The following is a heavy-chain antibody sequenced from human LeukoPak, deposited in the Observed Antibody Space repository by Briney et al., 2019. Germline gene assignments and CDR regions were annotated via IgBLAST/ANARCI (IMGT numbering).Heavy chain of an antibody. CDR1: GFTFSSFW. CDR3: AKVWGHDSRDYYDPRSCFDN. CDR2: ISGGGGAT. J-gene: IGHJ4*02. V-gene: IGHV3-23*01. D-gene: IGHD3-22*01. Sequence: GGSLRLSCAASGFTFSSFWMTWVRQAPGKGLEWISGISGGGGATLYADSVKGRFTISRDSSKNTLFLQINSLRAEDTAVYYCAKVWGHDSRDYYDPRSCFDNWGQGTLVTVSS.